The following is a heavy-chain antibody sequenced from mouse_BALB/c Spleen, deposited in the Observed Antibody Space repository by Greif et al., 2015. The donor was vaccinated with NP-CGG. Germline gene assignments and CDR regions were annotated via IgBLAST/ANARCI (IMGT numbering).Heavy chain of an antibody. J-gene: IGHJ4*01. V-gene: IGHV1S81*02. CDR2: INPSNGGT. CDR1: GYTFTSYY. Sequence: VQLQQSGAELVKPGASVKLSCKASGYTFTSYYMYWVKQRPGQGLEWIGGINPSNGGTNFNEKFKSKATLTVDKSSSTAYMQLSSLTSEDSAVYYCTRCDYDLDYAMDYWGQGTSVTVSS. CDR3: TRCDYDLDYAMDY. D-gene: IGHD2-4*01.